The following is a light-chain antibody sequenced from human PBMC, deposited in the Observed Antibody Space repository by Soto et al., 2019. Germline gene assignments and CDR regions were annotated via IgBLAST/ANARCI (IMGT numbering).Light chain of an antibody. Sequence: DIQMTQSPSSLSASVGDRVTITCRASQGISNYLAWYHQKPGKVPKLLIYAASTLQSGVPSRFSGSGSGTDITLTISSLQPEDVATYYCLKYNSAPWTFGQGTKVEIK. CDR1: QGISNY. CDR2: AAS. J-gene: IGKJ1*01. V-gene: IGKV1-27*01. CDR3: LKYNSAPWT.